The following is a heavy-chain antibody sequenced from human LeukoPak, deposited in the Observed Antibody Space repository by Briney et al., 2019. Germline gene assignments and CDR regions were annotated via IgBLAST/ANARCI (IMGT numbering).Heavy chain of an antibody. CDR3: ARDAVIAAAELYYYYGMDV. V-gene: IGHV1-18*01. CDR2: ISAYNGNT. Sequence: XGWISAYNGNTNYAQKLQGRVTMTTDTSTSTAYMELRSLRSDDTAVYYCARDAVIAAAELYYYYGMDVWGQGTTVTVSS. J-gene: IGHJ6*02. D-gene: IGHD6-13*01.